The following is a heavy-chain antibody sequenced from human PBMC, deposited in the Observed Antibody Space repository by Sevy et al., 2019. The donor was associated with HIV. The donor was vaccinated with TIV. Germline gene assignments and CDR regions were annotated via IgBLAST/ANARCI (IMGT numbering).Heavy chain of an antibody. CDR3: ARDMDNFYGMDV. Sequence: SETLSLTCTASGVSISTHSWSWIRQPPGKGLEYIGYIYYNGNANYNPSFQSRVTISGDTSMNQLSLKLTSVTAADTAVYYCARDMDNFYGMDVWGQGTTVTVSS. D-gene: IGHD3-10*01. CDR2: IYYNGNA. J-gene: IGHJ6*02. V-gene: IGHV4-59*11. CDR1: GVSISTHS.